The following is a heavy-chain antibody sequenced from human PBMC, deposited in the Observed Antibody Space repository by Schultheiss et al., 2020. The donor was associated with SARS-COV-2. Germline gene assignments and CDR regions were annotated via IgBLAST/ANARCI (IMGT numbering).Heavy chain of an antibody. D-gene: IGHD5-18*01. V-gene: IGHV3-33*01. CDR2: IWYDGSNK. J-gene: IGHJ6*02. Sequence: GESLKISCAASGFTFSSYGMHWVRQAPGKGLEWVAVIWYDGSNKYYADSVKGRFTISRDNSKNTLYLQMNSLRAEDTAVYYCARGPYTAMAGDGMDVWGQGTTVTVSS. CDR1: GFTFSSYG. CDR3: ARGPYTAMAGDGMDV.